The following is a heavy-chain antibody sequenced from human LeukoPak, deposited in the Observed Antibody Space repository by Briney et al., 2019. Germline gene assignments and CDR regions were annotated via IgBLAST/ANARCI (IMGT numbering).Heavy chain of an antibody. Sequence: QSGGSLRLSCAASGFTFSSYAMSWVRQAPGKGLEWVSAISGSGGSTYYADSVKGRFTISRDNSKNTLYLQMNSLRAEDTAVYYCAKFLVDGDYAGYGYYGMDVWGQGTTVTVSS. CDR2: ISGSGGST. J-gene: IGHJ6*02. D-gene: IGHD4-17*01. CDR3: AKFLVDGDYAGYGYYGMDV. CDR1: GFTFSSYA. V-gene: IGHV3-23*01.